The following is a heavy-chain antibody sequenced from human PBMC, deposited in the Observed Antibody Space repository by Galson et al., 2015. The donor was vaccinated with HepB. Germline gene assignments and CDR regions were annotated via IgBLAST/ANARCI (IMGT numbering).Heavy chain of an antibody. D-gene: IGHD3-10*01. V-gene: IGHV3-53*01. CDR1: GFTVSSNY. J-gene: IGHJ4*02. Sequence: SLRLSCAASGFTVSSNYMSWVRQAPGKGLEWVSVIYSGGSTYYADSVKGRFTISRDNSKNTLYLQMNSLRAEDTAVYYCATMVQGVTVGGFDYWGQGTLVTVSS. CDR3: ATMVQGVTVGGFDY. CDR2: IYSGGST.